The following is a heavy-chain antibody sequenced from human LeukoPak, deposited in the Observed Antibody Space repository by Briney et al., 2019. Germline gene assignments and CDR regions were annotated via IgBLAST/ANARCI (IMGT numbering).Heavy chain of an antibody. CDR2: ISGSGGST. CDR1: GFTFSSYA. Sequence: GGSLRLSCAASGFTFSSYAMSWVRQAPGKGLEWASGISGSGGSTFYADSAKGRFTISRDNSKNTLYLQMNSLRAEDTAVYYCAKRIVDGWYHAFDIWGQGTMVTVSS. CDR3: AKRIVDGWYHAFDI. D-gene: IGHD6-19*01. J-gene: IGHJ3*02. V-gene: IGHV3-23*01.